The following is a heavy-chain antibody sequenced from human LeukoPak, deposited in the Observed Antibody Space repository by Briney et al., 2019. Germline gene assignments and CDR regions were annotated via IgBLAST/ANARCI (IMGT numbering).Heavy chain of an antibody. CDR2: ISWNSGSI. D-gene: IGHD2-15*01. CDR3: ARDDRLPDY. CDR1: GFTFDDYA. J-gene: IGHJ4*02. V-gene: IGHV3-9*01. Sequence: PGGSLRLSCAASGFTFDDYAMHWVRQAPGKGLEWVSGISWNSGSIGYADSVKGRFTISRDNAKNSLYLQMNSLRAEDTAVYYCARDDRLPDYWGQGTLVTVSS.